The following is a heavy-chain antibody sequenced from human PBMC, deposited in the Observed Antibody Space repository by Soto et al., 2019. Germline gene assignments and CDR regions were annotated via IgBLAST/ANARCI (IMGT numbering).Heavy chain of an antibody. D-gene: IGHD5-18*01. CDR3: ARGGGRDTAMEMGY. V-gene: IGHV3-30-3*01. J-gene: IGHJ4*02. CDR2: ISYDGSNK. CDR1: GFTFSSYA. Sequence: GGSLRLSCAASGFTFSSYAMHWVRQAPGKGLEWVAVISYDGSNKYYADSVKGRFTISRDNSKNTLYLQMNSLRAEDTAVYYCARGGGRDTAMEMGYWGQGTLVTVSS.